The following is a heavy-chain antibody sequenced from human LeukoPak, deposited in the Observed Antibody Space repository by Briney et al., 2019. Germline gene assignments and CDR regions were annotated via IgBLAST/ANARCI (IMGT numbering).Heavy chain of an antibody. J-gene: IGHJ4*02. D-gene: IGHD6-13*01. Sequence: SETLSLTCTVSGGSISSGGYYWSWIRQHPGKGLEWIGYIYYSGSTYCNPSLKSRVTISVDTSKNQFSLKLNSVTAADTAAYYCARTEAAYGARAGTYFDYWGQGTLVTVSS. CDR2: IYYSGST. CDR1: GGSISSGGYY. CDR3: ARTEAAYGARAGTYFDY. V-gene: IGHV4-31*03.